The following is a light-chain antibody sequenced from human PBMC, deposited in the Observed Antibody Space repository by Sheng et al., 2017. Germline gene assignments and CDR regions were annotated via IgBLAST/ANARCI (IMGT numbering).Light chain of an antibody. J-gene: IGKJ5*01. CDR3: QQYDNEIT. Sequence: DIQMTQSPSSLSASVGDRVTITCRASQGIGSYLNWYQQKPGKAPNLLIYAASSLQSGVPSRFSGGGSGTVFTLTITSLQPDDFATYYCQQYDNEITFGQGTRLEIK. V-gene: IGKV1-39*01. CDR1: QGIGSY. CDR2: AAS.